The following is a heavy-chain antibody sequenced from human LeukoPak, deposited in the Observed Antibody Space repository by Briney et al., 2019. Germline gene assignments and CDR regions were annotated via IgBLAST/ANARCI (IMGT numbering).Heavy chain of an antibody. D-gene: IGHD1-7*01. Sequence: SVKVSCKASGGTFSSYAISWVRQAPGQGLEWMGGIIPIFGTANYAQKFQGRVTITTDESTSTAYMELSSLRSEDTAVYYCARENYAGANWFDPWGQGTLVSVCS. CDR2: IIPIFGTA. J-gene: IGHJ5*02. CDR1: GGTFSSYA. CDR3: ARENYAGANWFDP. V-gene: IGHV1-69*05.